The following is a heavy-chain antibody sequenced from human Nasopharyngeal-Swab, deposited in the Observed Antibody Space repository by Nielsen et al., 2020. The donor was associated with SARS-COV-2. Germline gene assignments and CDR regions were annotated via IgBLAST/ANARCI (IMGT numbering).Heavy chain of an antibody. V-gene: IGHV1-18*01. Sequence: ASVKVSCKASGYTFTSYAMHWVRQAPGQGLEWMGWISAYNGNTNYAQKLQGRVTMTTDTSTSTAYMELRSLRSDDTAVYYCARYYYGSGSYYEYYMDVWGKGTTVTVSS. J-gene: IGHJ6*03. CDR2: ISAYNGNT. CDR3: ARYYYGSGSYYEYYMDV. CDR1: GYTFTSYA. D-gene: IGHD3-10*01.